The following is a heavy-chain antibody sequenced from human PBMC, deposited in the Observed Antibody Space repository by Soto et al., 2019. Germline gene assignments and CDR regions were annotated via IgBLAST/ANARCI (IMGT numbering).Heavy chain of an antibody. CDR1: SVSISSTSYT. V-gene: IGHV4-39*01. D-gene: IGHD3-10*01. J-gene: IGHJ3*02. CDR3: ARHGSGSYYTNAFDT. CDR2: VYYSGRT. Sequence: SETLSLTCTVSSVSISSTSYTWGWIRQPPGKGLEWIASVYYSGRTYYNPSLNSRVTVSVDTSKNQFSLKVTSVTATDTAVYYCARHGSGSYYTNAFDTRGQGTLVT.